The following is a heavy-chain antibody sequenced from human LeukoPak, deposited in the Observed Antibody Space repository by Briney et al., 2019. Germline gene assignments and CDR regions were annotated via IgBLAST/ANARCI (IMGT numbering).Heavy chain of an antibody. CDR1: GYSISSGYY. D-gene: IGHD6-13*01. V-gene: IGHV4-38-2*02. CDR2: IYHSGST. Sequence: SETLSLTCTVSGYSISSGYYWGWIRQPPGKGLEWIGSIYHSGSTYYNPSLKSRVTISVDTSKNQFSLKLSSVTAADTAVYYCARSYFSSWYMNWFDPWGQGTLVTVSS. CDR3: ARSYFSSWYMNWFDP. J-gene: IGHJ5*02.